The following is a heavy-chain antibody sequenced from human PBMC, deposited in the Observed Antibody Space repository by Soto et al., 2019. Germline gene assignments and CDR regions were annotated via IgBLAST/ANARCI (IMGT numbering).Heavy chain of an antibody. CDR1: GFTFSSYS. CDR2: ISSSSSYI. Sequence: GGSLRLSCAASGFTFSSYSMNWVRQAPGKGLEWVSSISSSSSYIYYADSVKGRFTISRDNAKNSLYLQMNSLRAEDTAVYYCARDPESYSGYVSPYYYMDVWGKGTTVTVSS. V-gene: IGHV3-21*01. CDR3: ARDPESYSGYVSPYYYMDV. J-gene: IGHJ6*03. D-gene: IGHD5-12*01.